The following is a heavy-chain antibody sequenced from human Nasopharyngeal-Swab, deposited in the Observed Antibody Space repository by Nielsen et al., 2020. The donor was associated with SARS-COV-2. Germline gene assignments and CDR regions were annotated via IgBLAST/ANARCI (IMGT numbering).Heavy chain of an antibody. D-gene: IGHD3-3*01. J-gene: IGHJ6*02. V-gene: IGHV4-39*07. CDR2: IYYSGST. Sequence: SETLSLTCTVSGGSISSSSYYWGWIRQPPGKGLEWIGSIYYSGSTYYNPPLKSRVTISVDTSKNQFSLKLSSVTAADTAVYYCARGSRFTIFGVVPDYYYGMDVWGQGTTVTVSS. CDR1: GGSISSSSYY. CDR3: ARGSRFTIFGVVPDYYYGMDV.